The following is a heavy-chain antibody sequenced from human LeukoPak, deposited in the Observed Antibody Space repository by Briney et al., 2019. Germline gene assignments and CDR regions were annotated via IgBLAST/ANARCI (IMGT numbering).Heavy chain of an antibody. CDR1: GFTFSSYA. J-gene: IGHJ4*02. D-gene: IGHD2-21*02. CDR2: ISGFTT. V-gene: IGHV3-23*01. CDR3: AREVVAYCGGDCDSPGDY. Sequence: GGSLRLSCVATGFTFSSYAMSWVRQAPGKGLECLSGISGFTTYYADSVKGRFTISRDNSKNTLYLQMNSLRAEDTAVYYCAREVVAYCGGDCDSPGDYSGQGTLVTVSS.